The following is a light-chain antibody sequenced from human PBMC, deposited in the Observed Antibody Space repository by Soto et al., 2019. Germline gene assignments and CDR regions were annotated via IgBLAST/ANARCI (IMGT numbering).Light chain of an antibody. Sequence: DIVMTQSPATLSVSPGERATLSCRASQSVSTDLAWYQQKPGQAPRLLVHGASTRATGIPARFSGSGSGTEFSLTISSLQSEDFAVYYCQQHNDWPWTF. CDR2: GAS. CDR1: QSVSTD. V-gene: IGKV3-15*01. J-gene: IGKJ1*01. CDR3: QQHNDWPWT.